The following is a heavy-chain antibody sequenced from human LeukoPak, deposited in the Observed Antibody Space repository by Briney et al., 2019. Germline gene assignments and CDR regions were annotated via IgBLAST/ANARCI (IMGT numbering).Heavy chain of an antibody. V-gene: IGHV3-48*01. CDR1: GFIFSSYG. CDR3: ARKTIVVVTPTEY. Sequence: PGGSLRLSCAASGFIFSSYGMNWVRQAPGKGLEWVSYISSSSPIIYYADSVKGRFTISRDNAKNSLYLQMNSLRAEDTAVYYCARKTIVVVTPTEYWGQGTLVTVSS. CDR2: ISSSSPII. D-gene: IGHD3-22*01. J-gene: IGHJ4*02.